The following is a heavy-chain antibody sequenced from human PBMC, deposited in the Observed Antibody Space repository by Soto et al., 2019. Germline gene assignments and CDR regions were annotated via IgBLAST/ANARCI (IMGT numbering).Heavy chain of an antibody. Sequence: ASVKVSCKASGYTFTIYYMHWVLRAPGQGLEWMGIINPSGGSTSYAQKFQGRVTMTRDTSTSTVYMELSSLRSEDTAVYYCARDGTITMIGDYWGQGTLVTVSS. CDR2: INPSGGST. V-gene: IGHV1-46*01. J-gene: IGHJ4*02. CDR1: GYTFTIYY. D-gene: IGHD3-22*01. CDR3: ARDGTITMIGDY.